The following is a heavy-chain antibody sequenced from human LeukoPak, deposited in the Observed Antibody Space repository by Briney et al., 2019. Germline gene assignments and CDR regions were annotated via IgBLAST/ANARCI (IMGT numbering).Heavy chain of an antibody. CDR1: GYTFTGYY. V-gene: IGHV1-46*01. Sequence: GASVKVSCKASGYTFTGYYMHWVRQAPGQGLEWMGIINPSDGRTSYGQKFQGRVTMTRDTSTSTAYMELRSLRSDDTAVYYCASGLTYCSGGSCWTNWFDPWGQGTLVTVSS. CDR3: ASGLTYCSGGSCWTNWFDP. CDR2: INPSDGRT. J-gene: IGHJ5*02. D-gene: IGHD2-15*01.